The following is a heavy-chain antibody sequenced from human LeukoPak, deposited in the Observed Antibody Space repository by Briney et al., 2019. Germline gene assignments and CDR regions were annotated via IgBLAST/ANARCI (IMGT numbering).Heavy chain of an antibody. CDR2: IYYSGST. CDR1: GGSISSGGYY. CDR3: ARGDTPRYSSGWSD. V-gene: IGHV4-31*03. J-gene: IGHJ4*02. D-gene: IGHD6-19*01. Sequence: SQTLSLTCTVSGGSISSGGYYWSWIRQHPGKGLEWIGYIYYSGSTYYNPSLKSRVTISVDTSKNQFSLKLSSVTAADTAVYYCARGDTPRYSSGWSDWGQGTLVTVSS.